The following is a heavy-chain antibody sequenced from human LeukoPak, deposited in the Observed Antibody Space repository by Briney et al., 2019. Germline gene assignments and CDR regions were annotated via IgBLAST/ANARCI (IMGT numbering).Heavy chain of an antibody. Sequence: SETLSLPCTVSGGSISSGGYYWSWIRQHPGKGLEWLGYIYYSGSTYYNPSLKSRVTISVDTSKNQFSLKLSSVTAADTAVYYCARGHGGNSRVWYYFDYWGQGTLVTVSS. CDR1: GGSISSGGYY. D-gene: IGHD4-23*01. CDR2: IYYSGST. CDR3: ARGHGGNSRVWYYFDY. J-gene: IGHJ4*02. V-gene: IGHV4-31*03.